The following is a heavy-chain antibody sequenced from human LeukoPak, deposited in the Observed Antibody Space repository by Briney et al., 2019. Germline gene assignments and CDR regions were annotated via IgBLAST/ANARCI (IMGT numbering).Heavy chain of an antibody. V-gene: IGHV1-69*04. CDR2: IIPILGMA. J-gene: IGHJ5*02. CDR3: ARDVTAYSSGHNWFDP. CDR1: GGTFSSDA. D-gene: IGHD6-19*01. Sequence: SVKVSCKASGGTFSSDAISWVRQAPGQGLEWMGRIIPILGMANYAQKFQGRVTITADKSTSTAYMEPSSLRSEDTAVYYCARDVTAYSSGHNWFDPWGQGTLVTVSS.